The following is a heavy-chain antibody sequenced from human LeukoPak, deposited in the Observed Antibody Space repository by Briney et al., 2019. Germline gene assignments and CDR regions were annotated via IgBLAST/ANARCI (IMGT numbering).Heavy chain of an antibody. CDR2: INRGGST. CDR1: GGSFSDYY. CDR3: GQGERDAFHV. Sequence: SETLSLTCAVSGGSFSDYYWTWIRQPPGKGLEWIGEINRGGSTNYSPSLKSRVTISIDTSKIQFSLKVNSVTAADTGVYYWGQGERDAFHVWGQGTMVTVSS. J-gene: IGHJ3*01. V-gene: IGHV4-34*01. D-gene: IGHD3-16*01.